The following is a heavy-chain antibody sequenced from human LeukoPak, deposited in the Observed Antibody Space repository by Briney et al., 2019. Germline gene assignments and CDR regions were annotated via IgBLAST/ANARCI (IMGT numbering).Heavy chain of an antibody. V-gene: IGHV1-2*02. CDR2: INPNSGDT. Sequence: ASVKVSCKASGYTFTAYHMHWVRQAPGQGLEWMGWINPNSGDTSYTQRSQGRVTMTRDTSISTAYMELSRLGSDDTAVYYCARGGCTSTSCHEGGVPFDYWGQGTLVTVSS. CDR1: GYTFTAYH. J-gene: IGHJ4*02. D-gene: IGHD2-2*01. CDR3: ARGGCTSTSCHEGGVPFDY.